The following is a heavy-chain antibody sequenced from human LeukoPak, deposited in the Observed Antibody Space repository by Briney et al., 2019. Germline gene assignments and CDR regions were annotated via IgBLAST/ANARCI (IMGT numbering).Heavy chain of an antibody. Sequence: GGSLRLSCAASGFTFSSYSMNWVRQAPGKGLEWVSSISSSSSYIYYADSVKGRFTISRDNAKNSLYLQMNSLRAEDTAVYYCASGDRNERITIFGVVSNWFDPWGQGTLVTVSS. CDR2: ISSSSSYI. J-gene: IGHJ5*02. D-gene: IGHD3-3*01. CDR1: GFTFSSYS. V-gene: IGHV3-21*01. CDR3: ASGDRNERITIFGVVSNWFDP.